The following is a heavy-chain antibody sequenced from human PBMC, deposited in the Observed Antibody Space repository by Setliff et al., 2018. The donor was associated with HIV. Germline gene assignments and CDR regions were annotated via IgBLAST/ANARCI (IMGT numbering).Heavy chain of an antibody. CDR1: GFTFSDYP. V-gene: IGHV3-48*01. D-gene: IGHD3-16*02. CDR3: ARDPRASYLSYYYYHYLDV. Sequence: GGSLRLSCAASGFTFSDYPMNWVRQAPGKGLEWVSHIYPDSGTMYYADSVKGRFTISRDNAKNSLFLQMNSLTAEDTAVYHCARDPRASYLSYYYYHYLDVWGKGTTVTVSS. J-gene: IGHJ6*03. CDR2: IYPDSGTM.